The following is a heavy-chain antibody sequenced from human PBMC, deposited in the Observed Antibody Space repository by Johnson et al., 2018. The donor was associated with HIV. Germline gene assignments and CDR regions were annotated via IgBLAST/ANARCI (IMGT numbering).Heavy chain of an antibody. J-gene: IGHJ3*02. CDR2: ISYDGSNK. Sequence: QVQLVESGGGVVQPGRSLRLSCAASGFTFSSYGMHWVRQAPGKGLEWVAVISYDGSNKYYEDSVKGRFTNSRDNSKNTLYRQMNSLRAEDTAVYYCAKVGIVGATTGAFDIWGQGTTVTVSS. D-gene: IGHD1-26*01. CDR1: GFTFSSYG. V-gene: IGHV3-30*18. CDR3: AKVGIVGATTGAFDI.